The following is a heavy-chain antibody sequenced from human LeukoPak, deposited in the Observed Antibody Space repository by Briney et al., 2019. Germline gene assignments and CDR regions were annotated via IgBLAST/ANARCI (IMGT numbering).Heavy chain of an antibody. J-gene: IGHJ4*02. D-gene: IGHD3-22*01. CDR3: AKDHSTYHDSRTLDY. V-gene: IGHV3-73*01. Sequence: GGSLRLSCAASGFTFSGSAMHWVRQASGKGLEWVGRIRSKANNYATAYAASVEGRFTVSRDDSKNTLYLQMNSLRAEDTAVYYCAKDHSTYHDSRTLDYWGQGTLVTVSS. CDR1: GFTFSGSA. CDR2: IRSKANNYAT.